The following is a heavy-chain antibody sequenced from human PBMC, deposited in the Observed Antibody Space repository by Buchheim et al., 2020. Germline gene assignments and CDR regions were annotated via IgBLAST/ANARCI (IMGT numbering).Heavy chain of an antibody. CDR2: ISSSGSTI. V-gene: IGHV3-48*03. CDR1: GFTFSSYE. J-gene: IGHJ6*02. Sequence: EVQLVESGEGLVQPGGSLRLSCAASGFTFSSYEMNWVRQAPGKGLEWVSYISSSGSTIYYADSVKGRFTISRDNAKNSLYLQMNSLRAEDTAVYYCAGSVYDSSGYYYTYYYYGMDVWGQGTT. D-gene: IGHD3-22*01. CDR3: AGSVYDSSGYYYTYYYYGMDV.